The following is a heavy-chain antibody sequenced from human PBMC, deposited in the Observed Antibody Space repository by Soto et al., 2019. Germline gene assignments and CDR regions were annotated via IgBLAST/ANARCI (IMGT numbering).Heavy chain of an antibody. D-gene: IGHD4-17*01. CDR2: INAGNGNT. CDR3: ARDPHGDYPFDY. V-gene: IGHV1-3*01. CDR1: GYTFSSYA. Sequence: ASVKVSCKASGYTFSSYAMHWVRQAPGQRLEWMGWINAGNGNTKYSQKFQGRVTITRDTSASTAYMDLSSLRSEGTAVYYCARDPHGDYPFDYWGQGTLVTVS. J-gene: IGHJ4*02.